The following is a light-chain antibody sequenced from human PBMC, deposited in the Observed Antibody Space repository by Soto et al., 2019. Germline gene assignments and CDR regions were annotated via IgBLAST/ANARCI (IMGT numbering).Light chain of an antibody. CDR2: AAS. CDR1: QGISSY. V-gene: IGKV1-9*01. J-gene: IGKJ3*01. CDR3: QQLNSYLGT. Sequence: DIQLTQSPSFLSASVGDRVTITCRASQGISSYLAWYQQKPGKAPKLLIYAASTLQSGVPSRFRGSGSGTEFPLTISSLRPEVFATYYGQQLNSYLGTFGPGTKGDIK.